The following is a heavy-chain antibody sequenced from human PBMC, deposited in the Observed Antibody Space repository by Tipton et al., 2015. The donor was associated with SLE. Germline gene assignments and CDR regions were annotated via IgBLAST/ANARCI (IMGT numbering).Heavy chain of an antibody. J-gene: IGHJ3*02. D-gene: IGHD6-19*01. Sequence: TLSLTCTVSGGSVSSGSYYWSWIRQPAGKGLEWIGRLYTFGSTTYNPSLKSRVTISVDTSKNQFSLKLSSVTAADTAMYYCAREREAYYSSRSRYDALDIWGQGTMVTVSS. V-gene: IGHV4-61*02. CDR2: LYTFGST. CDR1: GGSVSSGSYY. CDR3: AREREAYYSSRSRYDALDI.